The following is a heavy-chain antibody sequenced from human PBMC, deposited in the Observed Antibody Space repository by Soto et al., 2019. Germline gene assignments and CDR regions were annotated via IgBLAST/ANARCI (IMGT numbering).Heavy chain of an antibody. CDR2: IIPLLGIP. V-gene: IGHV1-69*02. J-gene: IGHJ5*02. Sequence: QVKLVQSGAEVRKPGSSVRVSCKTSGGTLSNQIIGWVRQAPGQGLEWMGRIIPLLGIPNYSQRFQDRLTITADRSTSTVHMELSSLRSEDTAMYFCARGRAVDYGDYNTWGQGTLVTVSS. CDR1: GGTLSNQI. D-gene: IGHD4-17*01. CDR3: ARGRAVDYGDYNT.